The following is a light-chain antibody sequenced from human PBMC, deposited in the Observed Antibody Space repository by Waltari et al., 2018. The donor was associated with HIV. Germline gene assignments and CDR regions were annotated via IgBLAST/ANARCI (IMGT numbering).Light chain of an antibody. Sequence: ELVMTQSPATLSVSPGDRATLSCRASQSVRRNLAWYQQKPGQAPRLLIYDAFTRATGIPARFSGIGSGTEFTLTISSLQSEDLAVYYCQQYDNWWTFGQGTKVEIK. CDR1: QSVRRN. J-gene: IGKJ1*01. CDR2: DAF. CDR3: QQYDNWWT. V-gene: IGKV3-15*01.